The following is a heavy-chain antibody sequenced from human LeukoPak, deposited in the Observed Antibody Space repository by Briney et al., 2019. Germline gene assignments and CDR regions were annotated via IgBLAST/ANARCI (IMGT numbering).Heavy chain of an antibody. Sequence: PGGSLRLSCAASGFTFSDYYMSWIRQAPGKGLEWVSYISSSGSTIYYADSVKDRFTISRDNAKNSLYLQMNSLRAEDTAVYYCASPLNYYYDTFSTMDVWGKGTTVTVSS. J-gene: IGHJ6*04. CDR1: GFTFSDYY. CDR3: ASPLNYYYDTFSTMDV. D-gene: IGHD3-22*01. CDR2: ISSSGSTI. V-gene: IGHV3-11*01.